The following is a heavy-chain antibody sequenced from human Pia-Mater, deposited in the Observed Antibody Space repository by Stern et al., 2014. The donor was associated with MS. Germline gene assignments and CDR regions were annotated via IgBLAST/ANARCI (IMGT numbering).Heavy chain of an antibody. CDR1: GFTFSSYW. Sequence: EMQLVESGGGLVQPGGSLRLSCAASGFTFSSYWMHWVRQAPGKGLGWVSRINTDGSSTSYADSVKGRFTISRDNAKNTLYLQMNSLRAEDTAVYYCASGYSSGWVFDYWGQGTLVTVSS. D-gene: IGHD6-19*01. CDR3: ASGYSSGWVFDY. CDR2: INTDGSST. V-gene: IGHV3-74*02. J-gene: IGHJ4*02.